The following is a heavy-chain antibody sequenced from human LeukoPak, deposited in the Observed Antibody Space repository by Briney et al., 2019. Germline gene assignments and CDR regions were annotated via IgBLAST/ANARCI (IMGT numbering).Heavy chain of an antibody. V-gene: IGHV1-2*02. Sequence: ASVKVSCTASGYTFTAYYMHWVRQAPGQGLEWMGWINLNSGGTNYAQKFQGRVTMTRDTSISAAYMELSRLGSDDTAVYYCARVAGGDWYYFDFWGQGTLVTVSS. CDR1: GYTFTAYY. CDR2: INLNSGGT. J-gene: IGHJ4*02. CDR3: ARVAGGDWYYFDF. D-gene: IGHD2-21*02.